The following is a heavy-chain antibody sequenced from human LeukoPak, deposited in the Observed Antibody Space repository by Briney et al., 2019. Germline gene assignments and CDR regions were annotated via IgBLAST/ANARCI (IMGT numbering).Heavy chain of an antibody. CDR2: IIPIFGTA. D-gene: IGHD3-22*01. CDR1: GGTFSSYA. Sequence: RASVKVSCKASGGTFSSYAISWVRQAPGQGLEWMGGIIPIFGTANYAQKFQGRVTITADESTSTAYMELSSLRSEDTAVYYCARDQGAEFYYDSSEAIGSAAFDIWGQGTMVTVSS. J-gene: IGHJ3*02. CDR3: ARDQGAEFYYDSSEAIGSAAFDI. V-gene: IGHV1-69*13.